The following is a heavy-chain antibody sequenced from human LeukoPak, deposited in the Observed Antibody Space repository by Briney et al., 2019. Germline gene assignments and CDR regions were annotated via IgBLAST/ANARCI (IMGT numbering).Heavy chain of an antibody. Sequence: GGSLRLSCAASGFSFSSYTIHWVRQAPGKGLEWVSLISWDGGGTYYADSVKGRFTISRDNSKNSLYLQMNSLRTEDTALYYCAKAKRGAVAAGFDYWGQGTLVTVSS. J-gene: IGHJ4*02. D-gene: IGHD6-19*01. V-gene: IGHV3-43*01. CDR3: AKAKRGAVAAGFDY. CDR2: ISWDGGGT. CDR1: GFSFSSYT.